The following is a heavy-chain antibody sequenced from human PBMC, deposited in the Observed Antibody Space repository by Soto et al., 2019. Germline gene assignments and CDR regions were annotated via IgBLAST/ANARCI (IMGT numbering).Heavy chain of an antibody. Sequence: PSETLSLTCTVSGGSISSYYWSWIRQPPGKGLEWIGYIYYSGSTNYNPSLKSRVTISVDTSKNQFSLKLSSVTAADTAVYYCASSESTTNFDYWGQGTLVTVSS. CDR1: GGSISSYY. CDR2: IYYSGST. V-gene: IGHV4-59*12. J-gene: IGHJ4*02. D-gene: IGHD1-1*01. CDR3: ASSESTTNFDY.